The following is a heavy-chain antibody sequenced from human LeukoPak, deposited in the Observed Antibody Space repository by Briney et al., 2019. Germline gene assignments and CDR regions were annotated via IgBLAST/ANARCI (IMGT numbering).Heavy chain of an antibody. Sequence: SETLSLTCRVSGGSTNSYYLSWIRQSGGKGLEWIGLIYSSGSTVYNPSLNSRLTMSIDTSKNQFSLNLSSVIAADTAVYYCGRDALVGYFSYYYMDVWGKGTTVTVSS. CDR1: GGSTNSYY. CDR2: IYSSGST. J-gene: IGHJ6*03. V-gene: IGHV4-4*07. CDR3: GRDALVGYFSYYYMDV. D-gene: IGHD2-15*01.